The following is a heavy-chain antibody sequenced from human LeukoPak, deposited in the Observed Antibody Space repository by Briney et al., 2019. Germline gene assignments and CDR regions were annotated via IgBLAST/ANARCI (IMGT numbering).Heavy chain of an antibody. J-gene: IGHJ3*02. CDR3: AKSVYGGNPLDI. Sequence: SETLSLTCTVSGGSISSGSYYWSWIRQPAGKGLEWIGRIYTSGSTNYNPSLKSRVTISVDTSKNQFSLKLISVTAADTAVYYCAKSVYGGNPLDIWGQGTMVTVSS. CDR1: GGSISSGSYY. V-gene: IGHV4-61*02. D-gene: IGHD4-23*01. CDR2: IYTSGST.